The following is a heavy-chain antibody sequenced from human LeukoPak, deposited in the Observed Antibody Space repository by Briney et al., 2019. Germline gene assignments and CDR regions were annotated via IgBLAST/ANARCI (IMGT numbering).Heavy chain of an antibody. CDR3: ARSGGIRRVKYNWFDP. D-gene: IGHD2-15*01. V-gene: IGHV1-2*02. Sequence: ASVKVSCKASGYTFSRYYMHWVRQAPGQGLEGMGWINSNSGGTNYAQKFQGRVTMTRDTSISTAYMELSRLRSDDTAGYYCARSGGIRRVKYNWFDPWGQGTLVTVSS. J-gene: IGHJ5*02. CDR2: INSNSGGT. CDR1: GYTFSRYY.